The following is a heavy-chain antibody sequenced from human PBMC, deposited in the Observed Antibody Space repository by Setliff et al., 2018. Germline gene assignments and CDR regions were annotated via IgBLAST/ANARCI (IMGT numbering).Heavy chain of an antibody. CDR1: GDSITSGTYY. V-gene: IGHV4-61*01. D-gene: IGHD5-18*01. J-gene: IGHJ4*02. CDR2: IYYSGTT. CDR3: ARCGYNYGPIDC. Sequence: SETLSLTCTVSGDSITSGTYYWGWIRQPPGKGLEWIGYIYYSGTTNYNPSLKSRVTMSIDTSKNQFSLNLSSVTAADTAVYFCARCGYNYGPIDCWGQGTLVTVSS.